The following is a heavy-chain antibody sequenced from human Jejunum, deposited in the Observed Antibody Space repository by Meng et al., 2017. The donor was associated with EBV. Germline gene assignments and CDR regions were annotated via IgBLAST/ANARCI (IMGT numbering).Heavy chain of an antibody. V-gene: IGHV3-23*04. CDR3: AKLTRA. J-gene: IGHJ5*02. Sequence: GQLGGAGGGLVQPGGSLRLSCAASGFTFSSSAMSWVRQAPGKGLEWVSSIGGSGGATYYADSVKGRFTISRDNSKSTLYLQMNSLRAEDTAVYYCAKLTRAWGQGTLVTVSS. CDR1: GFTFSSSA. D-gene: IGHD1/OR15-1a*01. CDR2: IGGSGGAT.